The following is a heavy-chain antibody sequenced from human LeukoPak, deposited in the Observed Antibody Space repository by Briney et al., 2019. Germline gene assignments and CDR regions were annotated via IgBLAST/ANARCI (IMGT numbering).Heavy chain of an antibody. Sequence: GGSLRLSCAASGFTFSSYSMNWVRQAAGKGLEWVSSISSSSSYIYYADSVKGRFTISRDNAKNSLYLQMNSLRAEDTAVYYCARDGYYGSGSYYNVISWGQGTTVTVSS. CDR3: ARDGYYGSGSYYNVIS. V-gene: IGHV3-21*01. CDR2: ISSSSSYI. J-gene: IGHJ6*02. D-gene: IGHD3-10*01. CDR1: GFTFSSYS.